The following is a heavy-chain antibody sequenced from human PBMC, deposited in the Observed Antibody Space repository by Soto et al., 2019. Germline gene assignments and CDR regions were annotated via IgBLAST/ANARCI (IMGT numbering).Heavy chain of an antibody. V-gene: IGHV4-59*01. CDR3: SRDGASSSWHGMDV. CDR2: IDYSGRT. CDR1: GGSSSSYG. J-gene: IGHJ6*02. D-gene: IGHD6-19*01. Sequence: SETLCVTWTVSGGSSSSYGGSWIRQPKGKGLEWIGYIDYSGRTNYNPSLKSRVSISVDTSKNQFSLMLNSVTAADTAIYYCSRDGASSSWHGMDVWGQGTTVTVSS.